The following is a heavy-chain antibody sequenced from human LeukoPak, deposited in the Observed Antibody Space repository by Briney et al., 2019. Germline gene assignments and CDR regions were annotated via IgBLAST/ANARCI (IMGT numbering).Heavy chain of an antibody. D-gene: IGHD2-2*01. Sequence: GGSLRLSCAASGFTFSNAWMSWVRQAPGKGLEWVGRIKSKTDGGTTDYAAPVKDRFTISRDDSKNTLYLQMNSLKTEDTAVYYCTSRKGCSSTSCFNDYWGQGTLVTVSS. V-gene: IGHV3-15*01. J-gene: IGHJ4*02. CDR2: IKSKTDGGTT. CDR3: TSRKGCSSTSCFNDY. CDR1: GFTFSNAW.